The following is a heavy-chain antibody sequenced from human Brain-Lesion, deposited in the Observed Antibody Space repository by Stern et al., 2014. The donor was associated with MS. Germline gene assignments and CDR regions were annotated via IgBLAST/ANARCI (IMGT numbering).Heavy chain of an antibody. CDR1: GYTLTELP. D-gene: IGHD1-26*01. CDR2: FDPEDGET. CDR3: ATLSPGAGGNYYRHFDY. J-gene: IGHJ4*02. Sequence: VHLVESGAEVKKPGASVKVSCKVSGYTLTELPMHWVRQAPRKGLEWMGGFDPEDGETIYAQKFPGRVTMSEDNSTDTAYMELSSLRSEDTAVYYCATLSPGAGGNYYRHFDYWGQGTLVTVSS. V-gene: IGHV1-24*01.